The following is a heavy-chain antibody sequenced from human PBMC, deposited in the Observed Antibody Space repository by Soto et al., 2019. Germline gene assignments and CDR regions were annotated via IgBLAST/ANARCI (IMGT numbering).Heavy chain of an antibody. D-gene: IGHD1-7*01. CDR1: GLTFSNYA. Sequence: GGSLRLSCTTSGLTFSNYAMSWVRQAPGGGLEWVSSMSGSSSTTYYADSVRGRFTISRDRSKNTLYLQMSSLRAEDTALYYCAKNTERELPRVTDFWGQGTLVTV. CDR3: AKNTERELPRVTDF. CDR2: MSGSSSTT. V-gene: IGHV3-23*01. J-gene: IGHJ4*02.